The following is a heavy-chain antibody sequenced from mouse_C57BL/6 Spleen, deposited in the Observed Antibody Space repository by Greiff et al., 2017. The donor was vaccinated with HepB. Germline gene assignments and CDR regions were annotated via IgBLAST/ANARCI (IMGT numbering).Heavy chain of an antibody. D-gene: IGHD2-4*01. CDR3: ARFYDYDGGYFDV. CDR2: IYPGSGNT. J-gene: IGHJ1*03. CDR1: GYTFTDYY. Sequence: QVQLQQSGAELVRPGASVKLSCKASGYTFTDYYINWVKQRPGQGLEWIARIYPGSGNTYYNEKFKGKATLTAEKSSSTAYMQLSSLTSEDSAVYFCARFYDYDGGYFDVGGTGTTVTVSS. V-gene: IGHV1-76*01.